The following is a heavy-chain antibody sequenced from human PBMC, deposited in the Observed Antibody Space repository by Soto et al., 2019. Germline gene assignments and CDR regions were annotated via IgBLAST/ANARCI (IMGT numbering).Heavy chain of an antibody. D-gene: IGHD3-10*01. Sequence: QLQLQESGPGLVKPSETLSLTCNVSGGSIDRSNYYWDWLRQTPGKGLEWIGTTYYNGNAYYNPSLRSRVSMSDDTSKNQFSLKLVSVTAADTAVYYCARHFVAVVIKGWGYWGQGTLVTVSS. CDR2: TYYNGNA. CDR3: ARHFVAVVIKGWGY. CDR1: GGSIDRSNYY. V-gene: IGHV4-39*01. J-gene: IGHJ4*02.